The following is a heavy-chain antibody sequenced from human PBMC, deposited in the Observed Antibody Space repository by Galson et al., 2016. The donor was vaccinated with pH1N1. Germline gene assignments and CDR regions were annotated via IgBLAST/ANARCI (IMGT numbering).Heavy chain of an antibody. CDR2: IYHSGTT. Sequence: SETLSLTCAVSGYSIRNGYFWGWIRQPPGQGLEWIRIIYHSGTTYYNPSLESRVTISVDTSKNQFSLKVKSVTAADTAVYYCARHPRYYDSIGYYFDYWGQGILVTVSS. D-gene: IGHD3-22*01. CDR3: ARHPRYYDSIGYYFDY. J-gene: IGHJ4*02. CDR1: GYSIRNGYF. V-gene: IGHV4-38-2*01.